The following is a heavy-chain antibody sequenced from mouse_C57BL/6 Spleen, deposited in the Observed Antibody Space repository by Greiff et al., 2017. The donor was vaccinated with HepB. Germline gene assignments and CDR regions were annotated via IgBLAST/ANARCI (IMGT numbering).Heavy chain of an antibody. J-gene: IGHJ2*01. CDR2: IYPRSGNT. V-gene: IGHV1-81*01. D-gene: IGHD1-1*02. CDR1: GYTFTSYG. Sequence: QVQLQQSGAELARPGASVKLSCKASGYTFTSYGISWVKQRTGQGLEWIGEIYPRSGNTYYNEKFKGKATLTADKSSSTAYMELRSLTSEDSAVYFCARSSWYSYYYDYRGQGTTLTVSS. CDR3: ARSSWYSYYYDY.